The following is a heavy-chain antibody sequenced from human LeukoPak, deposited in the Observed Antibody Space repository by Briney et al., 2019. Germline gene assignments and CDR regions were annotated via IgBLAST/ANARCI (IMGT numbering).Heavy chain of an antibody. V-gene: IGHV1-46*01. CDR2: INPSGGST. D-gene: IGHD2-15*01. CDR3: ARVESCSGGSCKTLMSYFDY. J-gene: IGHJ4*02. CDR1: GYTFTSYY. Sequence: ASVKVSCKASGYTFTSYYMHWVRQAPGQGLEWMGIINPSGGSTSYAQKFQGRVTMTRDTSTSTVYMELSSLRSEDTAVYYCARVESCSGGSCKTLMSYFDYWGQGTLVTVSS.